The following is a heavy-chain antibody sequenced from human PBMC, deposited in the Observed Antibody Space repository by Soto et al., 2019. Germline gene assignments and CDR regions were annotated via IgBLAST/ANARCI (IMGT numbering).Heavy chain of an antibody. CDR1: GFTFSSYS. Sequence: EVQLVESGGGLVKPGGSLRLSCAASGFTFSSYSMNWVRQAPGKGLEWVSSISSSSSYIYYPDSVKGRFTISRDNAKNSLYLQMTSLRAEDTAVYYCARERWELDAFDIWGQGIMVTVSS. CDR2: ISSSSSYI. D-gene: IGHD1-26*01. CDR3: ARERWELDAFDI. J-gene: IGHJ3*02. V-gene: IGHV3-21*06.